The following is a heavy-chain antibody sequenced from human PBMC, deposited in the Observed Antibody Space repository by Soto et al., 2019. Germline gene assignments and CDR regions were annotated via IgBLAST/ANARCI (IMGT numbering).Heavy chain of an antibody. CDR3: ARNIAPPNRDLYYDTEAYYGMDV. CDR2: IYPGDSDT. CDR1: GYSFTKYW. J-gene: IGHJ6*02. V-gene: IGHV5-51*06. D-gene: IGHD3-22*01. Sequence: GESLKISCKGSGYSFTKYWIGWVRQMPGKGLEWMGIIYPGDSDTRYSPSFQGQVTISADKSFTTAYLQWSSLKASDTAMYYCARNIAPPNRDLYYDTEAYYGMDVWGQGTTVTVSS.